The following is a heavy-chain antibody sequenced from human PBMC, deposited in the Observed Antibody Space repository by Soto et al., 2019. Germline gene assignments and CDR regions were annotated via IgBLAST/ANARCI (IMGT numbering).Heavy chain of an antibody. J-gene: IGHJ3*02. Sequence: GGSLRLSCAASGFTFSSYAMSWVRQAPGKGLEWVSAISGSGGSTYYADSVKGRFTISRDNSKNTLYLQMNSLRAEDTAVYYCATSLGSSGPRDDAFDIWGQGTMVTVSS. CDR2: ISGSGGST. D-gene: IGHD6-6*01. CDR3: ATSLGSSGPRDDAFDI. V-gene: IGHV3-23*01. CDR1: GFTFSSYA.